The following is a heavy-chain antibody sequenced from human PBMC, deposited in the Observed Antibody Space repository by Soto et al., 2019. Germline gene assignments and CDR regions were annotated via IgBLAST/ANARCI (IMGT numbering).Heavy chain of an antibody. CDR1: GFSVSSSR. V-gene: IGHV3-7*01. D-gene: IGHD6-13*01. Sequence: GGPLRLSCAARGFSVSSSRMSRTHQATGKGREWVAKIKQDGSEKNYVDSVKGRFTISRDNAKNSLYLQMNSLRAEDTAVYYCARAGGYSRTTPTPRAYDMDVWGQGT. J-gene: IGHJ6*02. CDR3: ARAGGYSRTTPTPRAYDMDV. CDR2: IKQDGSEK.